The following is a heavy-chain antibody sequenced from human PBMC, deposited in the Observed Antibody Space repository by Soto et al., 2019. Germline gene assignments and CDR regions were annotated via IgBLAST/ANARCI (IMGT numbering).Heavy chain of an antibody. Sequence: EVQLLESGGGLVQPGGSLRLSCAASGFTFSSYAMSWVRQAPGKGLEWVSAISGSGGSTYYADSVKGRFTISRDNSKNALYLEMKGLRAEDTVVYYCATPPADLGGYMPRQGYWGQGTLVSVSS. CDR3: ATPPADLGGYMPRQGY. CDR1: GFTFSSYA. J-gene: IGHJ4*02. D-gene: IGHD3-10*01. CDR2: ISGSGGST. V-gene: IGHV3-23*01.